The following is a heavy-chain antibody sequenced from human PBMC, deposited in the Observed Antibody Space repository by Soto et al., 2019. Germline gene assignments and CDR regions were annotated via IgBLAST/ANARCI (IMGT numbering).Heavy chain of an antibody. V-gene: IGHV3-23*01. Sequence: EVQLLQSGGGLVQPGGSLRLSCAASGFTFDSYAMSWVRQTPGKGLQWVSAVSSSGGSTYYADSLSGRFTISKGNSKNILYLQMNNLGAGDTAVYYCAKGPHSSGWHYFDYWGQGTLVTVSS. CDR1: GFTFDSYA. D-gene: IGHD6-19*01. J-gene: IGHJ4*02. CDR3: AKGPHSSGWHYFDY. CDR2: VSSSGGST.